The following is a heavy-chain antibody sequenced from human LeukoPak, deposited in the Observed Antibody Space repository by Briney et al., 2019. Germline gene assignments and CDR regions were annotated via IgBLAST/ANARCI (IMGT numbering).Heavy chain of an antibody. Sequence: SETLSLTCAVYGGSFSGYYWSWLRQPPGKGLEWIGEITHSGSTNYNPSLKSRVTISVDTSKNHFSLNLSSVTAADTAVYYCAKSNGYGLIDIWGQETMVTVSS. D-gene: IGHD3-22*01. V-gene: IGHV4-34*01. CDR3: AKSNGYGLIDI. CDR2: ITHSGST. CDR1: GGSFSGYY. J-gene: IGHJ3*02.